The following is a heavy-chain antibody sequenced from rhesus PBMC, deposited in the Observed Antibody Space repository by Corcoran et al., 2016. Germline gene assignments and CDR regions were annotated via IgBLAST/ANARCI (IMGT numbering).Heavy chain of an antibody. D-gene: IGHD4-35*01. CDR2: IYGNSAST. CDR1: GGSISGYYY. CDR3: AREAHYGNYGPPY. V-gene: IGHV4-73*01. Sequence: QVQLQQWGEGLVKPSETLSLTCAVYGGSISGYYYWSWIRQPPGKGPEWIGYIYGNSASTNYNPSLKNRVTISKDTSKSQFSLKLSSVTAADTAVYYCAREAHYGNYGPPYWGQGVLVTVSS. J-gene: IGHJ4*01.